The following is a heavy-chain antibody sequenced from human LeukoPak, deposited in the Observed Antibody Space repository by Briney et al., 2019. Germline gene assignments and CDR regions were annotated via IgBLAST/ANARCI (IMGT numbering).Heavy chain of an antibody. CDR3: ARSSSLDY. CDR1: GFTFSDTY. J-gene: IGHJ4*02. D-gene: IGHD2-2*01. V-gene: IGHV3-11*06. Sequence: GSLRLSCAASGFTFSDTYMSWIRQPPGKGLEWVSYISGSSSDIKYADSVKGRFTVSRDNAKNSLYLQMNSLRDEDTALYYCARSSSLDYWGLGTLVTVSS. CDR2: ISGSSSDI.